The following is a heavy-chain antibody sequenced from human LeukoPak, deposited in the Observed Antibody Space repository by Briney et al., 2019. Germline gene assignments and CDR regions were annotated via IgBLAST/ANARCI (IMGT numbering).Heavy chain of an antibody. CDR2: IYTSGST. V-gene: IGHV4-61*02. CDR1: GGSISSGSYY. Sequence: KPSETLSLTCTVSGGSISSGSYYWSWIRQPAGKGLEWIGRIYTSGSTNYNPSLESRVTISVDTSKNQFSLKLSSVTAADTAVYYCARGGYCSGGSCYSNWFDPWGQGTLVTVSS. J-gene: IGHJ5*02. D-gene: IGHD2-15*01. CDR3: ARGGYCSGGSCYSNWFDP.